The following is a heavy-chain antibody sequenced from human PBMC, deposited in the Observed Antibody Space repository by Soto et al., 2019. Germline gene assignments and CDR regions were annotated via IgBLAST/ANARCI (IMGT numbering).Heavy chain of an antibody. D-gene: IGHD2-21*01. V-gene: IGHV1-69*01. CDR1: GGTFSSYA. CDR3: ARDGGEDLYYYLYGMDV. CDR2: IIPIFGTA. J-gene: IGHJ6*02. Sequence: QVQLVQSGAEVKKPGSSVKVSCKASGGTFSSYAISWVRQAPGQGLEWMGGIIPIFGTANYAQTFEGRVTIHADESTGTANMELSSLRSEDTAVYYCARDGGEDLYYYLYGMDVWGQGTTVTVSS.